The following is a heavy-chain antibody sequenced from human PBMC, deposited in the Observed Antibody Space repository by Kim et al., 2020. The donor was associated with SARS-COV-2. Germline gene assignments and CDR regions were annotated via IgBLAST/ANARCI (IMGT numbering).Heavy chain of an antibody. CDR2: ISSSSSTI. CDR1: GFTFSSYS. D-gene: IGHD6-13*01. J-gene: IGHJ3*02. CDR3: AASYSSSWYDAFDI. Sequence: GGSLRLSCAASGFTFSSYSMNWVRQAPGKGLEWVSYISSSSSTIYYADSVKGRFTISRDNAKNSLYLQMNSLRDEDTAVYYCAASYSSSWYDAFDIWGQGTMVTVSS. V-gene: IGHV3-48*02.